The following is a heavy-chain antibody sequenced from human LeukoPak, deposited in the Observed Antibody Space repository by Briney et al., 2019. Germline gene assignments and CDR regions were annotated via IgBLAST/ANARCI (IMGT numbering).Heavy chain of an antibody. CDR1: GFSFDDYA. CDR3: TTHPDYSRSIYNMDV. V-gene: IGHV3-43D*04. J-gene: IGHJ6*03. CDR2: ISWDGGTT. Sequence: GGSLRLSCAASGFSFDDYAMHWVRPAPGKGLEWVSLISWDGGTTYYADSVKGRFTISRDNSKDSLYLQMNSLRGEDTAFYYCTTHPDYSRSIYNMDVWGKGTPVTVSS. D-gene: IGHD6-13*01.